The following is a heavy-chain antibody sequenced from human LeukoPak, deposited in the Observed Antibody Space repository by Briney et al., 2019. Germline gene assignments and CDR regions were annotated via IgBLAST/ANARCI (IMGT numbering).Heavy chain of an antibody. CDR2: ISWNSGSI. Sequence: PGGSLRLSCAASGFTFDDYAMHWVRQAPGKGLEWVSGISWNSGSIGYADSVKGRFTISRDNAKNSLYLQMNSLRAEDTALYYCAKDIGNSHYRGFDYWGQGTLVTVSS. CDR1: GFTFDDYA. D-gene: IGHD1-26*01. J-gene: IGHJ4*02. CDR3: AKDIGNSHYRGFDY. V-gene: IGHV3-9*01.